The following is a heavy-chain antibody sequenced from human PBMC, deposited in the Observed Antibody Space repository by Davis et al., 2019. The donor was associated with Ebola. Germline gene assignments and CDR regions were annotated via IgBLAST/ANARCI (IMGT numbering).Heavy chain of an antibody. CDR3: AKDASDYYDSSGYGP. CDR2: ISGSGGST. V-gene: IGHV3-23*01. J-gene: IGHJ4*02. CDR1: GFTFSSYA. Sequence: GESLKISCAASGFTFSSYAMSWVRQAPGKGLEWVSAISGSGGSTYYADSVKGRFTISRDNSKNTLYLQMNSLRAEDTAVYYCAKDASDYYDSSGYGPWGQGTLVTVSS. D-gene: IGHD3-22*01.